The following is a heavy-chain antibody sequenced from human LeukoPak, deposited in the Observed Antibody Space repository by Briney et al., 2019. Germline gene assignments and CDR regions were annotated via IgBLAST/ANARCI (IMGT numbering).Heavy chain of an antibody. CDR1: GYTFTSYY. D-gene: IGHD6-19*01. CDR3: ATWGSSGWYYFDY. V-gene: IGHV1-2*02. Sequence: ASVKVSCKASGYTFTSYYMHWVRQAPGQGLEWMGWINPNSGGTNYAQKFQGRVTMTRDTSISTAYMELSSLRSEGTAVYYCATWGSSGWYYFDYWGQGTLVTVSS. CDR2: INPNSGGT. J-gene: IGHJ4*02.